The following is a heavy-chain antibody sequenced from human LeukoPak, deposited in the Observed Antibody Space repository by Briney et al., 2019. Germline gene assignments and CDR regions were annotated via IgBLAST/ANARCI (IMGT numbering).Heavy chain of an antibody. V-gene: IGHV3-53*01. D-gene: IGHD2-2*02. CDR1: GFTVSGKS. CDR2: IYTGGST. J-gene: IGHJ4*02. CDR3: ARAPCSSTSCYSLN. Sequence: PGGSLRLSCAASGFTVSGKSMRWVRQAPGKGLEWVSIIYTGGSTYYADSVKGRFTISRDNSKNTLYLQMNSLRAEDTAVYYCARAPCSSTSCYSLNWGQGTLVTVSS.